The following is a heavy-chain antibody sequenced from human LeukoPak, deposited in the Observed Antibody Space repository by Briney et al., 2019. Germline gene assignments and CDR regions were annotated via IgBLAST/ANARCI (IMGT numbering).Heavy chain of an antibody. CDR2: IYPGDSDT. Sequence: GESLKISCKASGYSFTTYWIGWVRQVPGKGLEWMGIIYPGDSDTRYSPSFQGQVTISTDKSISTAYLQWSSLKASDTAIYYCARIVGATRRYWFDPWGQGTLVTVSS. CDR1: GYSFTTYW. J-gene: IGHJ5*02. CDR3: ARIVGATRRYWFDP. V-gene: IGHV5-51*01. D-gene: IGHD1-26*01.